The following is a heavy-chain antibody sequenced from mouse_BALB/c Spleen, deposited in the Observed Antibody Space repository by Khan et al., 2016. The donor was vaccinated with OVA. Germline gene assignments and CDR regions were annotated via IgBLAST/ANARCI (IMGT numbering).Heavy chain of an antibody. V-gene: IGHV1-18*01. J-gene: IGHJ3*01. Sequence: EVQLQQSGPELVKPGASVKIPCKASGYTFTDYNMDWVKQSHGKSLEWIGDINPNTDYTIYNQKFKGKATLTVDKSSSTAYMELRSLTSEDTAVYYCARGVYGSRGAWFAYWGQGTLVTVSA. CDR2: INPNTDYT. CDR1: GYTFTDYN. CDR3: ARGVYGSRGAWFAY. D-gene: IGHD1-1*01.